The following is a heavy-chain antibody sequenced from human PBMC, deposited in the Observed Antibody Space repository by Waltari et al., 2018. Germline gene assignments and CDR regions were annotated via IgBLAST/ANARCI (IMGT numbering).Heavy chain of an antibody. CDR1: GVSISDTGYC. CDR3: ARLSAALDDFYFYDY. CDR2: FGNGGKT. D-gene: IGHD1-1*01. J-gene: IGHJ4*02. Sequence: QLQLQLSGPGLVKPSETLSLTCTVSGVSISDTGYCWGWIRQSPGRGLRAMGHFGNGGKTNSNPSLRKRPSMAEDTSKRPFSLKVSSMGAPDTAVYYCARLSAALDDFYFYDYWGLGIPVTVSS. V-gene: IGHV4-39*02.